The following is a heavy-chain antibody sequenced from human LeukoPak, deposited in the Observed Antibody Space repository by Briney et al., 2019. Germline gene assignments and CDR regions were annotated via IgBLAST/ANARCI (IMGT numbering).Heavy chain of an antibody. V-gene: IGHV1-24*01. CDR2: FDPEDGET. D-gene: IGHD2-2*01. CDR1: GYTLTELS. J-gene: IGHJ6*03. CDR3: ARAIPPYCSSTSCYESKYYMDV. Sequence: ASVKVSCKVSGYTLTELSMHWVRQAPGKGLEWMGGFDPEDGETIYAQKFQGRVTMTTDTSTSTAYMELRSLRSDDTAVYYCARAIPPYCSSTSCYESKYYMDVWGKGTTVTVSS.